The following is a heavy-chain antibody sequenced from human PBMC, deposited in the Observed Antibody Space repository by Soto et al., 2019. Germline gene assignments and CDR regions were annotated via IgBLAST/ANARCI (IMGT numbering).Heavy chain of an antibody. CDR3: ASGASVGIAAAPIFEY. V-gene: IGHV4-31*03. D-gene: IGHD6-13*01. Sequence: QVQLQESGPGLVKPSQTLSLTCTVSGGSISSGGYYWSWIRQHPGKGLEWIGYIYYSGSTYYNPSLQSRVTISVDTSKNQFSLKLSSVTAEDTAVYYCASGASVGIAAAPIFEYWGQGTLVTVSS. CDR1: GGSISSGGYY. CDR2: IYYSGST. J-gene: IGHJ4*02.